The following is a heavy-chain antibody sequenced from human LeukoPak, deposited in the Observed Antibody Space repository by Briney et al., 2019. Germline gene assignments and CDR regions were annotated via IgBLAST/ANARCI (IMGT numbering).Heavy chain of an antibody. V-gene: IGHV1-2*06. D-gene: IGHD5-24*01. Sequence: ASVKVSCKASGYSFSDYFLHWVRQAPGQGLEWMGRINPYSGGTNYAHRFQGRVTLTRDTSINTAYMELNSLRSDDTAVYYCARGSGTRRQTGNNYFDPWGQGTLVTVPS. CDR1: GYSFSDYF. CDR2: INPYSGGT. CDR3: ARGSGTRRQTGNNYFDP. J-gene: IGHJ5*02.